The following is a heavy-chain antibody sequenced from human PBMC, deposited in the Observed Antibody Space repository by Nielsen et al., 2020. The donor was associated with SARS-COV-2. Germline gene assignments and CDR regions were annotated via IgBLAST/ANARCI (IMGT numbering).Heavy chain of an antibody. CDR2: INPSDGST. Sequence: ASMKVSCKASGYTFTNSYLHWVRQAPGQGLEWMGIINPSDGSTRYAQKFQGRVTMTRDTSTSTVYMEVSSLRSEDTALFYCARGTDTRVVGSTFGYFDFWGQGTLVTVSS. D-gene: IGHD1-26*01. V-gene: IGHV1-46*01. J-gene: IGHJ4*02. CDR1: GYTFTNSY. CDR3: ARGTDTRVVGSTFGYFDF.